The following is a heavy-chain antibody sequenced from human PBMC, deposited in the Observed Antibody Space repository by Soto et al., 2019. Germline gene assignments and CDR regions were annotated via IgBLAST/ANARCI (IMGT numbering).Heavy chain of an antibody. V-gene: IGHV1-3*05. CDR3: SRSAISPFGGLIGPFDY. CDR2: INAGNGNT. Sequence: QVQLVQSGAEEKKPGASVKVSCKASGYTFTAYAMHWVRQAPGQRLEWMGWINAGNGNTRYSQKFHTRVTITSDTSASTAHMELSSLRFDDTAVDYCSRSAISPFGGLIGPFDYWGQGNLVAVSS. D-gene: IGHD3-16*02. J-gene: IGHJ4*02. CDR1: GYTFTAYA.